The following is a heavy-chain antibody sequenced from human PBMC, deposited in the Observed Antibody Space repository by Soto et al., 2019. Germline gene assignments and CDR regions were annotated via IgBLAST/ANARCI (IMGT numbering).Heavy chain of an antibody. V-gene: IGHV1-69*12. D-gene: IGHD2-21*01. CDR1: GGTFSSFA. CDR2: IVPMFAAP. J-gene: IGHJ6*02. CDR3: ARDRVMRGNAYYYGMDV. Sequence: QVLLVQSGAEVKKPGSSVRVSCKTSGGTFSSFAISWVRLAPGQGLEWMGVIVPMFAAPTYAQKFQGRDSITADESTRTAYMELSRLRSDDTAVYYCARDRVMRGNAYYYGMDVWGQGTTVTVSS.